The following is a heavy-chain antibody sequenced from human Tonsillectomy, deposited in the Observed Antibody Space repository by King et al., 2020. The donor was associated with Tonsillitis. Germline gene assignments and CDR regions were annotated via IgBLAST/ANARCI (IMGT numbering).Heavy chain of an antibody. Sequence: VQLQESGPGLVKPSGTLSLTCAVFGVSISSSNWWTWVRQPPGKGLDWNGEIYHRGSTNYNPPLKSRVTISVDKSKNLFSLKLCSVTAADTAVYYCARAPSLGSGSYYRTLDYWGQGTLVTVSS. CDR1: GVSISSSNW. D-gene: IGHD3-10*01. CDR3: ARAPSLGSGSYYRTLDY. V-gene: IGHV4-4*02. J-gene: IGHJ4*02. CDR2: IYHRGST.